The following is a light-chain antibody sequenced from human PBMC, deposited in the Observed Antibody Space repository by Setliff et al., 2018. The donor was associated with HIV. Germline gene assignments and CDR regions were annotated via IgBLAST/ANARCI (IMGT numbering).Light chain of an antibody. V-gene: IGLV2-23*02. CDR1: SSNVGGYNL. CDR2: EVS. J-gene: IGLJ1*01. Sequence: QSALTQPASVSGSPGQAITLSCTGTSSNVGGYNLVSWIQQHPGKAPKLIISEVSKQPSGVSSRFSGSKSGNTASLTISGLQAEDEADYHCCSYAGCDPPSVFGTGTKVTV. CDR3: CSYAGCDPPSV.